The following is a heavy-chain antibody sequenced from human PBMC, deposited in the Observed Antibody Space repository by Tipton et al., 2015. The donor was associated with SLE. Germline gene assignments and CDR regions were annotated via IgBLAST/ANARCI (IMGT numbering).Heavy chain of an antibody. CDR3: ANDYGGSRGYDNCFDP. V-gene: IGHV4-59*01. J-gene: IGHJ5*02. CDR1: GGSISGYY. CDR2: IHSSGST. Sequence: TLSLTCAVSGGSISGYYWSWIRQPPGKGLEWIAYIHSSGSTNYNPSLKSRVTISADTSKNQFSLKVSSVTAADSAVYYCANDYGGSRGYDNCFDPWGQGILVTVPS. D-gene: IGHD5-12*01.